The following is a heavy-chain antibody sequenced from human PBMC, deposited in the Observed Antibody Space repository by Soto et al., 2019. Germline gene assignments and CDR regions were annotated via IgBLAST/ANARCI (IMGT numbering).Heavy chain of an antibody. CDR1: GCPFRRFT. V-gene: IGHV3-21*01. CDR3: TRDASRDSSARGWFDP. CDR2: ISSNSAYI. D-gene: IGHD6-13*01. Sequence: GWPLRLSCAASGCPFRRFTMNWDNQAPGKGLELVSTISSNSAYIYYPDELRGRFTISRDNAKNSLNLQINSLRAEDTAVYNCTRDASRDSSARGWFDPWGPGTLVPGS. J-gene: IGHJ5*02.